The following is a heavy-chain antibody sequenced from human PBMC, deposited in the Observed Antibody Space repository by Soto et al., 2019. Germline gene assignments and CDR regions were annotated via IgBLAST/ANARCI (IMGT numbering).Heavy chain of an antibody. D-gene: IGHD3-22*01. CDR1: GFTLSSYA. J-gene: IGHJ6*02. Sequence: GGSLRLSCAASGFTLSSYAMHWVRQAPGKGLERVAVISYDGSNKYYADSVKGRFTISRDNSKNTLYLQMNSLRAEDTAVYYCARERNYYDSSGYYPYYYYYYGMDVWGQGTTVTVPS. CDR2: ISYDGSNK. V-gene: IGHV3-30-3*01. CDR3: ARERNYYDSSGYYPYYYYYYGMDV.